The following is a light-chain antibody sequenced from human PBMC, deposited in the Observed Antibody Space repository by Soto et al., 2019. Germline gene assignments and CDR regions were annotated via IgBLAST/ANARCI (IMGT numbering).Light chain of an antibody. CDR2: LGS. CDR3: MQARQSWT. Sequence: DIVMTQSPLSLRVTPGEPASICCWSSPSLLDSSGYNYLDWYMQKPGQSPXLLMYLGSNRASGVPDRFSGSGSGTDFTLKISRVEADDVWVYYCMQARQSWTFGQGTKVDI. CDR1: PSLLDSSGYNY. V-gene: IGKV2-28*01. J-gene: IGKJ1*01.